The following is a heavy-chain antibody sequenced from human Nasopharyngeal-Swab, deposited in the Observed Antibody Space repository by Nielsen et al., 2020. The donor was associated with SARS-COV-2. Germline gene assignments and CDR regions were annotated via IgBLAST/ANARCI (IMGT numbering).Heavy chain of an antibody. D-gene: IGHD1-26*01. J-gene: IGHJ4*02. Sequence: PGKGLEWIGEINHSGSTNYNPSLKSRVTISVDTSKNQFSLKLSSVTAADTAVYYCARGEATQDYFDYWGQGTLVTVSS. CDR3: ARGEATQDYFDY. CDR2: INHSGST. V-gene: IGHV4-34*01.